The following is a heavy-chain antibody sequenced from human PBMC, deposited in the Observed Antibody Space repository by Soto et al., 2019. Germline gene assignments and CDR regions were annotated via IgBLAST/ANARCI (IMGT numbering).Heavy chain of an antibody. Sequence: SVKVSCKASGFTFTSSAVQWVRQARGQRLEWIGWIVVGSGNTNYAQEFQERVTITRDMSTSTAYMELSSLRSEDTAVYYCAAERKQLHYYYYYGMDVWGQGTTVTVSS. J-gene: IGHJ6*02. CDR3: AAERKQLHYYYYYGMDV. CDR2: IVVGSGNT. D-gene: IGHD6-13*01. V-gene: IGHV1-58*01. CDR1: GFTFTSSA.